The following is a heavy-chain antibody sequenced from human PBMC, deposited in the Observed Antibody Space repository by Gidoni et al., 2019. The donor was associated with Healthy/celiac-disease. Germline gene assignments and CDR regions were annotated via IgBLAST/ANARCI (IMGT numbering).Heavy chain of an antibody. Sequence: QVQLQESGPGLVKPSGTLSLTCPVSGGSISRSNWWSWVRQPPGKGLEWIGEIYHSGSTNYNPSLKSRVTISVDKSKNQFSLKLSSVTAADTAVYYCARRENTVTTLLGDAFDIWGQGTMVTVSS. CDR2: IYHSGST. CDR3: ARRENTVTTLLGDAFDI. CDR1: GGSISRSNW. V-gene: IGHV4-4*02. D-gene: IGHD4-17*01. J-gene: IGHJ3*02.